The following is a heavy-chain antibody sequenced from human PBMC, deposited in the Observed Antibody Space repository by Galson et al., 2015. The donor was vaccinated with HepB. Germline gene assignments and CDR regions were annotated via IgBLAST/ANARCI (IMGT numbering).Heavy chain of an antibody. Sequence: SLRLSCAASGFTFSSYSMDWVRQAPGKGLEWVSYISSSSSTIYYADSVKGRFTISRDNSKNTLYLQMNSLRAEDTAVYYCAKDRTSYSNYVGYDYWGQGTLVTVSS. CDR1: GFTFSSYS. D-gene: IGHD4-11*01. V-gene: IGHV3-48*01. CDR2: ISSSSSTI. J-gene: IGHJ4*02. CDR3: AKDRTSYSNYVGYDY.